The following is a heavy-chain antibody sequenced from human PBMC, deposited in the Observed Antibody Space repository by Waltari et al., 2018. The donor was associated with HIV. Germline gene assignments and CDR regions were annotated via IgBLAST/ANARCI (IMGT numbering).Heavy chain of an antibody. J-gene: IGHJ3*02. CDR3: ARDLGIGGFDI. Sequence: EVQLVESGGGLVQPGGSLRLSCAASGFTFSSYDMHWVRQSTGKRLEWVAGIGSSADTHFACSVKGRFSISREKARNSLYLQMNSLRAGDTAMYYCARDLGIGGFDIWGQGTMVTVSS. D-gene: IGHD7-27*01. CDR2: IGSSADT. CDR1: GFTFSSYD. V-gene: IGHV3-13*01.